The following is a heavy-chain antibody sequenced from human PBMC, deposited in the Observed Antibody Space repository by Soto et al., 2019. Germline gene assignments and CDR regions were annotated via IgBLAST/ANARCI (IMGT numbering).Heavy chain of an antibody. J-gene: IGHJ6*02. CDR1: GYTFTSYS. Sequence: ASVKVSCKASGYTFTSYSMHWVRQAPGQRLEWMGWINAGNGNTKYSQKFQGRVTITRDTSASTAYMELSSLRSEDTAVYYCARDVRDSHPFNYYYYYGMDVRGQGTTVTVSS. CDR2: INAGNGNT. D-gene: IGHD5-18*01. CDR3: ARDVRDSHPFNYYYYYGMDV. V-gene: IGHV1-3*01.